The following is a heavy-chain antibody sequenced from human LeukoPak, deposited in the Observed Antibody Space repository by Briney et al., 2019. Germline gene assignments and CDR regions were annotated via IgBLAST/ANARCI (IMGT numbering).Heavy chain of an antibody. CDR2: ISGSGGST. D-gene: IGHD2-15*01. V-gene: IGHV3-23*01. Sequence: GSLRLSCAASGFTSSSYAMSWVRQAPGRGLEWVSAISGSGGSTSYADSVEGRFTSSRDTSKNTLFLQMNSLRAEDTAVYYCAKEGYCSGGSCYSYFDYWGQGTLVTVSS. CDR3: AKEGYCSGGSCYSYFDY. J-gene: IGHJ4*02. CDR1: GFTSSSYA.